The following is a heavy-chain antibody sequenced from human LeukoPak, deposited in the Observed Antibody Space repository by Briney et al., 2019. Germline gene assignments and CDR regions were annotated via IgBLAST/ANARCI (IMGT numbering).Heavy chain of an antibody. Sequence: SGGTLGLSCAASGFTFRSYWMGWVRQTPGKGLEWLANINEDGSTTYYVDSVKGRLTISRNNADNSLYLRMNSLRAEDTAVYYCARDATRGGDFDSWGQGTLVTVSS. CDR2: INEDGSTT. CDR1: GFTFRSYW. V-gene: IGHV3-7*01. J-gene: IGHJ4*02. CDR3: ARDATRGGDFDS. D-gene: IGHD2-15*01.